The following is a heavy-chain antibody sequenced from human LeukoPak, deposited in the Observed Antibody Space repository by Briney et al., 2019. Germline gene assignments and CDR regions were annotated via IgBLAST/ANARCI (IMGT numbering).Heavy chain of an antibody. D-gene: IGHD5-18*01. CDR3: TTGARSHGYLFDR. CDR2: IKSKTDGGTT. CDR1: GFTFSNAW. Sequence: KPGGSLRLSCAASGFTFSNAWMSWVRQAPGQGLEWVGRIKSKTDGGTTDYAAPVTGRFTISRDDSKNTLYVQMNGLRTEDTAVYYCTTGARSHGYLFDRWGQGTLVTVSS. J-gene: IGHJ4*02. V-gene: IGHV3-15*01.